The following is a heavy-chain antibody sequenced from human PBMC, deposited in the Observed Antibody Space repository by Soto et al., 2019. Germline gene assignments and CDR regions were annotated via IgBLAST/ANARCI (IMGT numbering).Heavy chain of an antibody. CDR1: GYTFTSYG. CDR3: ARAGSGSYYFLSGNYYYYGMDV. V-gene: IGHV1-18*01. J-gene: IGHJ6*02. CDR2: ISAYNGNT. D-gene: IGHD1-26*01. Sequence: ASVKVSCKASGYTFTSYGISWVRQAPGQGLEWMGWISAYNGNTNYAQKLQGRVTMTTDTSTSTAYMELRSLRSDDTAVYYCARAGSGSYYFLSGNYYYYGMDVWGQGTTVTDSS.